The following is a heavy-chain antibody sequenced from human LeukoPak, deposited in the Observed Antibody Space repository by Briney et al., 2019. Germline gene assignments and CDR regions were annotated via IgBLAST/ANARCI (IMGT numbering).Heavy chain of an antibody. CDR3: ARTTHDRPRVVRD. D-gene: IGHD1-14*01. CDR1: GGSFSGYS. CDR2: INHSVTT. Sequence: PSETLSLTCAVYGGSFSGYSWTWIRQPPGKGLERIGEINHSVTTNYNPSLKSRGAISLDSSKKQFYLNLSSVTAADTAVYFCARTTHDRPRVVRDWSRGTLVTVSS. J-gene: IGHJ4*02. V-gene: IGHV4-34*01.